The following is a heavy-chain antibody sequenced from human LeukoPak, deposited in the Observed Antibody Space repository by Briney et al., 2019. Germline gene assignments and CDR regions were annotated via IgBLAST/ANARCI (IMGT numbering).Heavy chain of an antibody. Sequence: SETLSLTCTVSGGSISSYYWSWIRQPPGKGLEWIGYIYYSGSTNYNPSLKSRVTISVDTSKNQFSLKLSSVTAADTAVYYCARLQVDRGCYFDYWGQGTLVTVSS. J-gene: IGHJ4*02. CDR2: IYYSGST. CDR3: ARLQVDRGCYFDY. CDR1: GGSISSYY. V-gene: IGHV4-59*08. D-gene: IGHD6-19*01.